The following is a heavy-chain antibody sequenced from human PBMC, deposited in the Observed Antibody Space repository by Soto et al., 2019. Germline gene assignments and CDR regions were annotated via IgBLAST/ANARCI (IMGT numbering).Heavy chain of an antibody. CDR3: ARDSSSSGYYYGMDV. D-gene: IGHD6-6*01. CDR1: NETLTTYG. CDR2: VSGYSGHS. V-gene: IGHV1-18*01. Sequence: QVHLVQSGAEVKKPGASVKVSCKASNETLTTYGISWVRQAPGQGLEWMGWVSGYSGHSSSAQEFQDRVIMTKDTTTNTAYMELRILTSDDSSVYLCARDSSSSGYYYGMDVWGQGTTVTVSS. J-gene: IGHJ6*02.